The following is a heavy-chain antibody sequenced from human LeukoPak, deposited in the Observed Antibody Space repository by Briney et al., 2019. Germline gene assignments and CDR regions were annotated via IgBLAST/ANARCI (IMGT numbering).Heavy chain of an antibody. CDR1: GGSISSYY. D-gene: IGHD2-15*01. Sequence: SETLSLTCTVSGGSISSYYWSWIRQPPGKGLEWIGYIYYSGSTNYNPSLKSRVTISVDTSKNQFSLKLSSVTAADTAVYYCAREDCSGGSCSPSWFDPWGQGTLVTVSS. V-gene: IGHV4-59*01. J-gene: IGHJ5*02. CDR2: IYYSGST. CDR3: AREDCSGGSCSPSWFDP.